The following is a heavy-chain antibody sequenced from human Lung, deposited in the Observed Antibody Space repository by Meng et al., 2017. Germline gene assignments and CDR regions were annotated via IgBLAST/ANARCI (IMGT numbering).Heavy chain of an antibody. CDR1: GYSISSDYS. D-gene: IGHD3-9*01. Sequence: SETLSLTCTVSGYSISSDYSWGWIRQSPGKGLEWIGSIYNSGNTYYNPSLKSRVSISIDTSKNQFSLKLSSVTAADTAVYYCAGLFYYFDYWGQGTLVTVSS. CDR3: AGLFYYFDY. J-gene: IGHJ4*02. CDR2: IYNSGNT. V-gene: IGHV4-38-2*02.